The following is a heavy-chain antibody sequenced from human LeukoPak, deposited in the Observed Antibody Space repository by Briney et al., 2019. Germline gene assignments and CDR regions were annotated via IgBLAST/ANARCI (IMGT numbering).Heavy chain of an antibody. Sequence: ESLKVSCKASGYSFTTYWIGWVGQMPGKGLEWMGSIYPGDSDTRYSPSFQGQVTISADKSISTAYVQWSSLKASDTAIYYCARRGFGSGYEPWGQGTLVTVSS. CDR1: GYSFTTYW. CDR3: ARRGFGSGYEP. J-gene: IGHJ5*02. V-gene: IGHV5-51*01. CDR2: IYPGDSDT. D-gene: IGHD5-12*01.